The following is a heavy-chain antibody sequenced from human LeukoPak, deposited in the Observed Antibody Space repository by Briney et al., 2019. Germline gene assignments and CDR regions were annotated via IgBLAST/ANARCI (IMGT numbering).Heavy chain of an antibody. D-gene: IGHD7-27*01. V-gene: IGHV4-59*01. CDR2: IYSSGST. CDR3: AREGTGSFEY. J-gene: IGHJ4*02. CDR1: GGSISSYY. Sequence: SETLSLTCTVSGGSISSYYWSWIRQPPGKGLEWIGYIYSSGSTNYNPSLKSRVAISVDTSKNQFSLKLSSVTAADTAVYYCAREGTGSFEYWGQGTLVTVSS.